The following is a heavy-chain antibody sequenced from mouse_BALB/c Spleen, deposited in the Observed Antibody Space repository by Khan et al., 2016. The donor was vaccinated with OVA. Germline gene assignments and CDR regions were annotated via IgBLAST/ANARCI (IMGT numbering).Heavy chain of an antibody. V-gene: IGHV5-6*01. D-gene: IGHD4-1*01. CDR2: ISSGGDYT. CDR3: ASHLTGSFAY. Sequence: EVQLVESGGDLVKPGGSLKLSCAASGFSFSSYSMSWVRQTPDKRLAWVATISSGGDYTYYPDIVKGRFTISRDNAKNTLYLQMSSRKSEDTAMYYCASHLTGSFAYWGQGTLVTVSA. CDR1: GFSFSSYS. J-gene: IGHJ3*01.